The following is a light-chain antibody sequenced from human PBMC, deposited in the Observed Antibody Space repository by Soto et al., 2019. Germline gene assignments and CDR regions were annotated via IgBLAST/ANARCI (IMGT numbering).Light chain of an antibody. CDR1: QSVSTY. Sequence: EIVMTQSPATLSVSPGERATLSCRASQSVSTYLAWYQQKPGQAPRLLIYDAVNRATGIPARFSGSGSGTDFTLIIDSLEPEDFAVYYCQQRINWPLTFGGGTKVDIK. CDR3: QQRINWPLT. J-gene: IGKJ4*01. V-gene: IGKV3-11*01. CDR2: DAV.